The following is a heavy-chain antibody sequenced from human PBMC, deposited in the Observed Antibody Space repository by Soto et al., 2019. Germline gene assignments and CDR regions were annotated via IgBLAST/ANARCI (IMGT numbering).Heavy chain of an antibody. CDR1: GFSLSNAGLG. CDR2: IFSNDEK. CDR3: AHTSAPRLVDV. V-gene: IGHV2-26*01. Sequence: SGPTLVNPTETLTLTCTVSGFSLSNAGLGVSWIRQPPGKALEWLGHIFSNDEKSYSTSLKSRLTISKDTSKSQVVLTMTNMDPVDTATYYCAHTSAPRLVDVWGRGTTVTGSS. J-gene: IGHJ6*02.